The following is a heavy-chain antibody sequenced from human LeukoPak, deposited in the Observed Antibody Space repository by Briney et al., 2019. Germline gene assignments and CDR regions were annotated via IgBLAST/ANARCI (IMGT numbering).Heavy chain of an antibody. CDR2: INHSGST. CDR3: ARDSGSYYYYGMDV. D-gene: IGHD1-26*01. J-gene: IGHJ6*02. V-gene: IGHV4-34*01. Sequence: SETLSLTCAVYGGAFSGYYWNWIRQPPGKGLEWFGEINHSGSTNYNPSLKSRVTISVDTSKNQFSLKLSSVTAADTAVYYCARDSGSYYYYGMDVWGQGTTVTVSS. CDR1: GGAFSGYY.